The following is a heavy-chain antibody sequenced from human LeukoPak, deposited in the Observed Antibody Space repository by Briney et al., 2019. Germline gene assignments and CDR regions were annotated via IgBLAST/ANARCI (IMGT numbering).Heavy chain of an antibody. D-gene: IGHD5-24*01. CDR3: ARGTWDGDRTFDI. Sequence: GGSLRLSCAASGFXFSSYSMNWVRQAAGKGLEWISYISGTSSIIYYTPSVKGRFTISRDNVKSSLYLQMNSLRDDDTAVYFCARGTWDGDRTFDIWGQGAMVTVSS. J-gene: IGHJ3*02. CDR1: GFXFSSYS. CDR2: ISGTSSII. V-gene: IGHV3-48*02.